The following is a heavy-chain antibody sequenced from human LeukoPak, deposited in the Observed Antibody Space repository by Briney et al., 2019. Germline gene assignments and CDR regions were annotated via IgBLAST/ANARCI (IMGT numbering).Heavy chain of an antibody. CDR1: GFTFSSYS. CDR3: ARDASTAFPTAFFDY. J-gene: IGHJ4*02. CDR2: ISSSSSYI. Sequence: GGSLRLSCAASGFTFSSYSMNWVRQAPGKGLEWVSSISSSSSYIYYADSVKGRFTISRDNAKNSLYLQMNSLRAEDTAVYYCARDASTAFPTAFFDYWGQGTLVTVSS. D-gene: IGHD1-14*01. V-gene: IGHV3-21*01.